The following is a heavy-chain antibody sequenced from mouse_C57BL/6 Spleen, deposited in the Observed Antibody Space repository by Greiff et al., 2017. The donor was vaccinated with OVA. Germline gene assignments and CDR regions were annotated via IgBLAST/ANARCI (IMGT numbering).Heavy chain of an antibody. V-gene: IGHV1-26*01. J-gene: IGHJ1*03. CDR3: GRGGGGWYFDV. CDR1: GYTFTDYY. Sequence: EVQLQQSGPELVKPGASVKISCKASGYTFTDYYMNWVKQSHGKSLEWIGDINPNNGGTSYNQKFKGKATLTVDKSSSTAYMELRSLTSEDSAVYYCGRGGGGWYFDVWGKGTTVTVSS. CDR2: INPNNGGT.